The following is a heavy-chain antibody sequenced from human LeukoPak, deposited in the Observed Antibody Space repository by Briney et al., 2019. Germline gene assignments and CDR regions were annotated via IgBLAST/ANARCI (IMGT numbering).Heavy chain of an antibody. V-gene: IGHV4-59*01. D-gene: IGHD2-2*01. CDR3: ARSPRDQDAFDI. Sequence: SETLPLTCTVSGGSISSYSWSWIRQPPGKGLEWIGYIYYSGTTNYNPSLKSRVTISVDTSKNQFSLKLSSVTAADTAVYYCARSPRDQDAFDIWGQGTTVTVSS. J-gene: IGHJ3*02. CDR2: IYYSGTT. CDR1: GGSISSYS.